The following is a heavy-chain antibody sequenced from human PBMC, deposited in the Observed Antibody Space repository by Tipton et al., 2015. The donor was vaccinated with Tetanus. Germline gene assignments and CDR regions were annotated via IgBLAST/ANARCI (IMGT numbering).Heavy chain of an antibody. CDR1: GFIFSSYG. D-gene: IGHD2-15*01. V-gene: IGHV3-33*01. CDR2: SWYDGTDK. CDR3: AREADCSGGSCFSGDFDN. J-gene: IGHJ4*02. Sequence: SLRLSCAASGFIFSSYGIHWVRQAPGKGLEWVADSWYDGTDKYYADSVKRRYTISRDNSKNTLYLQMNSLRAGDTAVYYCAREADCSGGSCFSGDFDNWGQGTQVTVSS.